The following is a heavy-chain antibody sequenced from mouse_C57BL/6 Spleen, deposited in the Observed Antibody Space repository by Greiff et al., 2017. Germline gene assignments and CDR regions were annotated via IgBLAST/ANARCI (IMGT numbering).Heavy chain of an antibody. CDR1: GYTFTDYE. D-gene: IGHD1-1*01. CDR2: IDPETGGT. V-gene: IGHV1-15*01. CDR3: TKGYYASSNY. Sequence: QVQLQQSGAELVRPGASVTLSCKASGYTFTDYEMHWVKQTPVHGLEWIGAIDPETGGTAYNQKFKGKAILTADKSSSTAYMELRSLTSEDSAVYYCTKGYYASSNYWGQGTTLTVSS. J-gene: IGHJ2*01.